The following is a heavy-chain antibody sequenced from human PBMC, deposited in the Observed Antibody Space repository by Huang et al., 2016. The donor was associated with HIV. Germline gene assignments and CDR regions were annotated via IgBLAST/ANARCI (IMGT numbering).Heavy chain of an antibody. CDR1: GFTFNNHA. J-gene: IGHJ4*02. CDR2: IISNGEST. Sequence: EVELAESGENLVQPGGSLRLSCAASGFTFNNHAMHWVRQAPGEGLEYVSTIISNGESTHYAESVKGRFTISRDNSRNTLYLHMGSLTADDVGIYYCARGGATVLTGFDYWGQGIPVIVSS. CDR3: ARGGATVLTGFDY. V-gene: IGHV3-64*02. D-gene: IGHD4-17*01.